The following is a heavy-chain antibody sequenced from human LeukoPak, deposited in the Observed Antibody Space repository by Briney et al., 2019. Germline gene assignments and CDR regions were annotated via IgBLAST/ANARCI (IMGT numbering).Heavy chain of an antibody. CDR3: ARDSGSGTGY. V-gene: IGHV4-59*01. Sequence: PSETLSLTCTVSGGSISSYYWSWIRQPPGKGLEWVGYIYYSGSTNYNPSLKSRVTISVDTSKNQFSLKLSSVTAADTAVYYCARDSGSGTGYWGQGTLVTVSS. CDR2: IYYSGST. CDR1: GGSISSYY. D-gene: IGHD3-10*01. J-gene: IGHJ4*02.